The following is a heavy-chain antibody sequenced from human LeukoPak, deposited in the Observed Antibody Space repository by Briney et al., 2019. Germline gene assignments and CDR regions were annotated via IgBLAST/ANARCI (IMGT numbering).Heavy chain of an antibody. J-gene: IGHJ4*02. V-gene: IGHV3-33*01. Sequence: GGSLRLSCAASGFTFSSYGMHWVRQAPGKGLDWVAVIWYDGSNKYYADSVKGRFTISRDNSKNTLYLQMNSLRAEDTAVYYCARDLEPVYYYDSSGYDYWGQGTLVTVSS. CDR1: GFTFSSYG. D-gene: IGHD3-22*01. CDR3: ARDLEPVYYYDSSGYDY. CDR2: IWYDGSNK.